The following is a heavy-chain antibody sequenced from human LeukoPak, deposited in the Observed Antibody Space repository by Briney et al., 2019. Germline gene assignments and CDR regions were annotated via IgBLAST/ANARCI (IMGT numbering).Heavy chain of an antibody. CDR1: GYTFTSYG. J-gene: IGHJ3*02. D-gene: IGHD3-10*01. CDR2: ISAYNGNT. Sequence: ASVKVSCKASGYTFTSYGISWVRQAPGQGLEWMGWISAYNGNTNYAQKLQGRVTMTTDTSTSTAYMELRSLRSDDTAVYYCARESSMDYFRGPFDPFDIWGQGTMVTVSS. V-gene: IGHV1-18*01. CDR3: ARESSMDYFRGPFDPFDI.